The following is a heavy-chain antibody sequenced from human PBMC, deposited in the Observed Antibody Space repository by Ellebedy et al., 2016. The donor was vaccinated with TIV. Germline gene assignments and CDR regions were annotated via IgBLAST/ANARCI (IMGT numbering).Heavy chain of an antibody. CDR2: IYPGDSDT. Sequence: GESLKISCRGSGYSFTNYWIAWVRQMPGKGLEWMGIIYPGDSDTTYSPAFQGQVTISADKSINTVYLQWSSLKASDTAMYYCGRRTGTAFDIWGQGTMVTVSS. D-gene: IGHD2-8*02. V-gene: IGHV5-51*01. CDR3: GRRTGTAFDI. J-gene: IGHJ3*02. CDR1: GYSFTNYW.